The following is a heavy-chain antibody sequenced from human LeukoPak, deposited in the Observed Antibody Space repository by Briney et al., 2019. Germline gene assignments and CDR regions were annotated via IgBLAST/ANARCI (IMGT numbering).Heavy chain of an antibody. J-gene: IGHJ3*02. CDR2: IYYSGST. CDR1: GGSISSYY. D-gene: IGHD3-22*01. CDR3: ARDGGTMNAFDI. V-gene: IGHV4-59*01. Sequence: SETLSLTCTVSGGSISSYYWSWIRQPPGKGLGWIGYIYYSGSTNYNPSLKSRVTISVDTSKNQFSLKLSSVTAADTAVYYCARDGGTMNAFDIWGQGTMVTVSS.